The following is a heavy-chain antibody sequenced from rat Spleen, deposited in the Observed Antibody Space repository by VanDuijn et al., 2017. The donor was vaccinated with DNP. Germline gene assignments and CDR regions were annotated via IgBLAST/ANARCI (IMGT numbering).Heavy chain of an antibody. CDR2: MWYDGDT. Sequence: QVQLKESGPGLVQPSETLSLTCTVSGFSLTTYSVSWVRQPSGKGPEWMGKMWYDGDTAYNSALKSRLSISRDTSKSQVFLKLNRLQTEDTATYYCARDLIIRDTTSAMDAWGQGTSVTVSS. CDR1: GFSLTTYS. V-gene: IGHV2-34*01. J-gene: IGHJ4*01. D-gene: IGHD4-3*01. CDR3: ARDLIIRDTTSAMDA.